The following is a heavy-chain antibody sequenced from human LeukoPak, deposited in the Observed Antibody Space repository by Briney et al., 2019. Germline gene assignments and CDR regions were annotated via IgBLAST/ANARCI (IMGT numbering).Heavy chain of an antibody. CDR3: AGSGSYYSQYYFDY. CDR2: INHSGST. V-gene: IGHV4-34*01. CDR1: GGSFSGYY. Sequence: WETLSLTCAVYGGSFSGYYWSWIRQPPGKGLEWIGEINHSGSTNYNPSLKSRVTISVDTSTNQFSLKLSSVTAADTAVYYCAGSGSYYSQYYFDYWGQGTLVTVSS. D-gene: IGHD3-10*01. J-gene: IGHJ4*02.